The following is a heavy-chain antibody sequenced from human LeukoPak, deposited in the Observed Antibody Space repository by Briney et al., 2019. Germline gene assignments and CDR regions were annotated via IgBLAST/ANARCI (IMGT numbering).Heavy chain of an antibody. CDR1: GGSFSGYY. V-gene: IGHV4-34*01. Sequence: SETLSLTYAVYGGSFSGYYWSWIRQPPGKGLEWIGEINHSGSTNYNPSLKSRVTISVDTSKNQFSLKLSSVTAADTAVYYCARRWQQWRNQRRNWFDPWGQGTLVTVSS. CDR3: ARRWQQWRNQRRNWFDP. CDR2: INHSGST. D-gene: IGHD6-19*01. J-gene: IGHJ5*02.